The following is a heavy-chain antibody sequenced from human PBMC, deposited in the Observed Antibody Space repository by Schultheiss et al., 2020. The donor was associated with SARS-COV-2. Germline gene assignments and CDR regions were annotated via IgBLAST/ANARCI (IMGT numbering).Heavy chain of an antibody. CDR3: ARHVPLNRNYGMDV. CDR1: GGSFSGYY. J-gene: IGHJ6*02. CDR2: IYHSGST. D-gene: IGHD3-10*02. V-gene: IGHV4-59*08. Sequence: SETLSLTCAVYGGSFSGYYWGWIRQPPGKGLEWIGSIYHSGSTNYNPSLKSRVTISVDTSKNQFSLKLSSVTAADTAVYYCARHVPLNRNYGMDVWGQGTTVTVSS.